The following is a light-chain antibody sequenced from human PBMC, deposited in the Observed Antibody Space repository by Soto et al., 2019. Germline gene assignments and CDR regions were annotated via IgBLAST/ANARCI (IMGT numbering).Light chain of an antibody. J-gene: IGLJ3*02. CDR2: DVS. CDR3: CSYAGSYTPWV. Sequence: QSALTQPRSVSGSPGQSVTISCTGTSGDVGGYNYVSWYQQHPGKAPKLMIYDVSKRPSGVPDRFSGSKSGNTASLTISGLQAEDEADYYCCSYAGSYTPWVFGGGTQLTVL. CDR1: SGDVGGYNY. V-gene: IGLV2-11*01.